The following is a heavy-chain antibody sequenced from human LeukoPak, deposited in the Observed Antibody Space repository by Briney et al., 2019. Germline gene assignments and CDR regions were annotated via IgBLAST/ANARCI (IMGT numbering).Heavy chain of an antibody. V-gene: IGHV1-8*01. Sequence: ASVKVSCKASGYTFTSYDINWVRQAAGQGLEWMGWMNPNSGNTNYAQKFLGRVSMTADTSTSTAYMELRSLTSDDTAVYYCARGGRGTYYYFDLWGLGTLVTVSS. CDR1: GYTFTSYD. CDR3: ARGGRGTYYYFDL. D-gene: IGHD2-21*01. J-gene: IGHJ4*02. CDR2: MNPNSGNT.